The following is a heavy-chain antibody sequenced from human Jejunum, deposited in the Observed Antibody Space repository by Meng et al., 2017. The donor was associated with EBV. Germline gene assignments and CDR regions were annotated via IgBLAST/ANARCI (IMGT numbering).Heavy chain of an antibody. CDR2: INHGGGA. V-gene: IGHV4-34*01. Sequence: QGQLPQWAAGRFKPSETLSLTCALYGGSFSDYYWTWIRQPPGKGLEWIGEINHGGGAIYNSSLKSRVTISVDTSKNQFSLKLSSVTAADTAVYYCARLGGYASGTYYPIDPWGQGTLVTVSS. J-gene: IGHJ5*02. D-gene: IGHD3-10*01. CDR3: ARLGGYASGTYYPIDP. CDR1: GGSFSDYY.